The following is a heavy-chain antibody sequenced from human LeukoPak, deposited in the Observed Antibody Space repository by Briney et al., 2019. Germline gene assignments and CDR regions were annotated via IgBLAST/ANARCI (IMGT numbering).Heavy chain of an antibody. V-gene: IGHV5-51*01. CDR1: GYSFTSYW. J-gene: IGHJ4*02. D-gene: IGHD3-9*01. Sequence: GESLKISCKDSGYSFTSYWIGWVRQMPGKGLEWMGIIYPGDSDTRYSPSFQGQVTISADKSINTAYLQWSSLKASDTAIYYCARLPLVRYFDWLSFDYWGQGTLVTVSS. CDR2: IYPGDSDT. CDR3: ARLPLVRYFDWLSFDY.